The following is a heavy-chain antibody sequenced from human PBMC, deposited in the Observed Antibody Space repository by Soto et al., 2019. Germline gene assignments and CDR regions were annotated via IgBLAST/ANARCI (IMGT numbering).Heavy chain of an antibody. V-gene: IGHV4-59*08. CDR2: IYYSGST. J-gene: IGHJ4*02. CDR1: GVSISSYY. Sequence: SETLSLTCTVSGVSISSYYWSWIRQPPGKGLEWIGYIYYSGSTNYNPSLKSRVTISVDTSKNQFSLKLSSVTAADTAVYYCARHYGPGFDYWGQGTLVTVSS. CDR3: ARHYGPGFDY. D-gene: IGHD4-17*01.